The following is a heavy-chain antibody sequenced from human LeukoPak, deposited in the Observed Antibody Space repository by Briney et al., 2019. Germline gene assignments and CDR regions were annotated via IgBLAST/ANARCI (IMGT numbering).Heavy chain of an antibody. J-gene: IGHJ3*02. CDR2: IYSGGIT. CDR1: GFTFSTNY. D-gene: IGHD3-22*01. Sequence: GVLRLSCAASGFTFSTNYMSWVRQAPGKGLEWVSLIYSGGITQYSDYVKGRCTISRDNSKNPLYLQMTSLRAEDTAVYHCARDGYYDSSGYRKHDGFDIWGQGTLVTVSS. CDR3: ARDGYYDSSGYRKHDGFDI. V-gene: IGHV3-66*01.